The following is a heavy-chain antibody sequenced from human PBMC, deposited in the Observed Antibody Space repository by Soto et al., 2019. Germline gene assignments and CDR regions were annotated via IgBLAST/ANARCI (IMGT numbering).Heavy chain of an antibody. CDR1: GFSFSSFA. CDR3: AKGAVFRPTSGGWGNWFDP. V-gene: IGHV3-23*01. D-gene: IGHD3-10*01. Sequence: EVQLLESGGTLVQPGESLRLSCEVSGFSFSSFAMNWVRQAPGEGLEWVSSIRGTATSYADSVKGRFTISRDNSKNTVYLQRNALRGEDRAGYYWAKGAVFRPTSGGWGNWFDPWGHGTLVIVSS. J-gene: IGHJ5*02. CDR2: IRGTAT.